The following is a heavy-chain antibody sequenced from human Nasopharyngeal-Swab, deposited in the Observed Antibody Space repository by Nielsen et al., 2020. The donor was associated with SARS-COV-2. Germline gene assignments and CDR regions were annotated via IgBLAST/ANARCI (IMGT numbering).Heavy chain of an antibody. J-gene: IGHJ4*02. D-gene: IGHD4-17*01. CDR1: GFTFSNYA. CDR3: AKDVHGDYGGIDY. CDR2: ITYSGIST. V-gene: IGHV3-23*01. Sequence: GESLKISCAASGFTFSNYAMNWVRQAPGKGLEWVSVITYSGISTYYADSVKGRFTISRDNSKNTLYLQMNSLRVDDTAVYYCAKDVHGDYGGIDYWGQGTLVTVSS.